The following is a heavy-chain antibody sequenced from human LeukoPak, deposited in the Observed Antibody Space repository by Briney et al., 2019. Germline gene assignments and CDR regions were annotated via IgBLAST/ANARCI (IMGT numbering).Heavy chain of an antibody. D-gene: IGHD5-12*01. CDR2: IIPIFGTT. CDR3: ARALRWLHPNWFDP. J-gene: IGHJ5*02. CDR1: GGTFSTYA. V-gene: IGHV1-69*05. Sequence: SVKVSCKASGGTFSTYAISWVRQAPGQGLEWMGRIIPIFGTTNYAQKFQGRVTITTDESTSTAYMELSSLRSEDTAVYYCARALRWLHPNWFDPWGQGTLVTVSS.